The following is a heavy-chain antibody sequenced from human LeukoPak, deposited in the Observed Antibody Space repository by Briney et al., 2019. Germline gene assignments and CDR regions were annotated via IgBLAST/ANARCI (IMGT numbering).Heavy chain of an antibody. Sequence: SQTLSLTCAISGDSVSSSSAAWNWIRQSPSRGLEWLGRTYYRSKWYNDYAVSVKSRITINPDTSKNQFSLQLNSVTPEDTAVYYCASTGYSSGWYPSFFFDYWGQGTLVTVSS. CDR2: TYYRSKWYN. D-gene: IGHD6-19*01. J-gene: IGHJ4*02. V-gene: IGHV6-1*01. CDR1: GDSVSSSSAA. CDR3: ASTGYSSGWYPSFFFDY.